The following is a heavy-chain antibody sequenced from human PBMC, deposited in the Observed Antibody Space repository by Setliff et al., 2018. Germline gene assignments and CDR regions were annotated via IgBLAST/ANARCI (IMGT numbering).Heavy chain of an antibody. V-gene: IGHV3-20*04. D-gene: IGHD4-4*01. CDR1: GFTFKDYG. J-gene: IGHJ5*02. Sequence: GESLRLSCAASGFTFKDYGMAWVRQSPGKGLEWVAGINWSGGTAGCADSVRGRFTISRDNAKSSVYLQMSSLRAEDTAFYFCAKGAHFSNYARVFDPWGQGTLVTVSS. CDR3: AKGAHFSNYARVFDP. CDR2: INWSGGTA.